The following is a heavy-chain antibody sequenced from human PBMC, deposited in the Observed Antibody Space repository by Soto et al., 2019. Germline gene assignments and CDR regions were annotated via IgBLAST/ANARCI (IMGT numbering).Heavy chain of an antibody. CDR2: ISSSSSYI. V-gene: IGHV3-21*01. Sequence: GGSLRLSCAASGFTFSSYSMNWVRQAPGKGLEWVSSISSSSSYIYYADSVKGRFTISRDNDKNSLYLQMNSLRAEDTAVYYCAREGNTIFGDINWFDPWGQGTLVTVSS. J-gene: IGHJ5*02. D-gene: IGHD3-3*01. CDR1: GFTFSSYS. CDR3: AREGNTIFGDINWFDP.